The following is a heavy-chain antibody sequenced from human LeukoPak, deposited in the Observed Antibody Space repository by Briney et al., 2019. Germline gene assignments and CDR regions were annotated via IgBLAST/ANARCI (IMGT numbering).Heavy chain of an antibody. CDR1: GFTFSSYG. CDR2: IQYDGSNQ. V-gene: IGHV3-30*02. D-gene: IGHD3-10*01. J-gene: IGHJ6*03. Sequence: PGGSLRLSCTASGFTFSSYGMHWVRQAPGKGLEWVAYIQYDGSNQQYADSVKGRFSISRDRSKNMPYLQMNSLRAEDTAVYYCARLSAYYYGSYFYYYMDVWGKGTTVTVSS. CDR3: ARLSAYYYGSYFYYYMDV.